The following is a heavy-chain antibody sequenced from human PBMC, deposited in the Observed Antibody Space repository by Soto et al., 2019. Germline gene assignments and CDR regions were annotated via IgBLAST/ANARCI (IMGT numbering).Heavy chain of an antibody. D-gene: IGHD1-26*01. Sequence: EVQLLESGGGLVQPGGSLRLSCAASGFTFSSYAMSWVRQAPGKGLEWVSAISGSGGSTYYADSVKGRCTLSRDNSKNTLYLQMNSLRAEDTAVYYCAKGQWELLLYFDYWGQGTLVTVSS. CDR2: ISGSGGST. CDR3: AKGQWELLLYFDY. CDR1: GFTFSSYA. V-gene: IGHV3-23*01. J-gene: IGHJ4*02.